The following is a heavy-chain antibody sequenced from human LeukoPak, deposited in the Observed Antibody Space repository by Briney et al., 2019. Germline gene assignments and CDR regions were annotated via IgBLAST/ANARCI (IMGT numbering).Heavy chain of an antibody. Sequence: PGGSLRLSCAASGFTFSSYAMHWVRQAPGKGLEYVSAISSNGGSIYYANSVKGRFTISRDNSKNTLYLQMNSLRAEDTAVYYCALRGLSGYYYMDVWGKGTTVTVSS. CDR1: GFTFSSYA. CDR2: ISSNGGSI. J-gene: IGHJ6*03. D-gene: IGHD4-17*01. CDR3: ALRGLSGYYYMDV. V-gene: IGHV3-64*01.